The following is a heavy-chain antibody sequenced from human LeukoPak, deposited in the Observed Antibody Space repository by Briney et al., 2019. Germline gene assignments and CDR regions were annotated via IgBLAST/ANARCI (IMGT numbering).Heavy chain of an antibody. CDR1: GFSFSTYW. CDR2: INSDGSSI. J-gene: IGHJ4*02. V-gene: IGHV3-74*01. CDR3: AKPARTDYADY. Sequence: GGSLRLSCAASGFSFSTYWMHWVRQAPGKGLVWVSRINSDGSSISYADSVKGRFIISRDNSKNTLFLQMNSLRAEDTAVYYCAKPARTDYADYWGQGTLVTVSS. D-gene: IGHD1-14*01.